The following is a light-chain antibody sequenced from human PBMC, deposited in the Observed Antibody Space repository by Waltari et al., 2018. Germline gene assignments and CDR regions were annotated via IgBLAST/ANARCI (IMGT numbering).Light chain of an antibody. Sequence: EIVMTQSPATLSVSPGERATLSCRASQSVSGNLAWYQQKPGQAPRLLSYGASTRATGIPDRCSGSASGTEFTLTISSLQSEDSAVYYCQQYYDWRRVTFGQGTRLEIK. CDR2: GAS. J-gene: IGKJ5*01. V-gene: IGKV3D-15*01. CDR1: QSVSGN. CDR3: QQYYDWRRVT.